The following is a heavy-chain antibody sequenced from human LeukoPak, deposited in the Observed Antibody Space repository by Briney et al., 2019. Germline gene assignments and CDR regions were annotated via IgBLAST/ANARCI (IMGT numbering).Heavy chain of an antibody. J-gene: IGHJ4*02. V-gene: IGHV4-39*06. CDR1: GGSISRSSYY. D-gene: IGHD1-1*01. CDR2: IYYSGRN. Sequence: SETLSLTCTVSGGSISRSSYYWGWIRQPPGKGLEWFGSIYYSGRNYYTPSLKSRVTLSVDTSKNQFPLKLSSVTAADTAVYYCARAQHWNVENGFDYWGQGTLVTVSS. CDR3: ARAQHWNVENGFDY.